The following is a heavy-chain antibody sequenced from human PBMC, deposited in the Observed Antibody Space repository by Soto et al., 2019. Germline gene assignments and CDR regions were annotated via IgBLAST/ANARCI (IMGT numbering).Heavy chain of an antibody. J-gene: IGHJ6*03. V-gene: IGHV3-23*01. CDR2: ISNSGSNR. Sequence: EVQLLEYGGGLVQPGGSLRLSCAASGCTFSNYVMSWVRQAPGKGLEWVSSISNSGSNRYYAESVKGRVTISRDNSNNTLYLQMNSLRAEDTALYYCARRGRTLPHYSYYMDVWGKGTTVTVSS. CDR1: GCTFSNYV. CDR3: ARRGRTLPHYSYYMDV.